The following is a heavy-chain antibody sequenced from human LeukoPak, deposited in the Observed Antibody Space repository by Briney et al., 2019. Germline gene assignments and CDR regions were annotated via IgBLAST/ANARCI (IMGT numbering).Heavy chain of an antibody. J-gene: IGHJ4*02. V-gene: IGHV3-21*01. CDR1: GFTFSSYS. D-gene: IGHD2-15*01. CDR2: ISSSSSYI. Sequence: GGSLRLSCAASGFTFSSYSMNWVRQAPGKGLEWVSSISSSSSYIYYADSVKGRFTISRDNAKNSLYLQMNSLRAEDTAVYYCAPMVVAATPAGGYWGQGTLVTVSS. CDR3: APMVVAATPAGGY.